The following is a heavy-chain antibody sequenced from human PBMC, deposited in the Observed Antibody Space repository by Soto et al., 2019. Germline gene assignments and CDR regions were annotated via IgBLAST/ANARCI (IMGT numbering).Heavy chain of an antibody. Sequence: QVQLQESGPGLVRPSETLSLTCTVSSDSISSYYWIWIRQSPGKGLEWIGYTDYSGNTNYKPSLKSLVTISGDTSKNQFSLRLRSVTAADPAVYYCARAGGDPLYYLDYWGQGTLVTVSS. D-gene: IGHD2-21*02. J-gene: IGHJ4*02. CDR1: SDSISSYY. CDR2: TDYSGNT. CDR3: ARAGGDPLYYLDY. V-gene: IGHV4-59*08.